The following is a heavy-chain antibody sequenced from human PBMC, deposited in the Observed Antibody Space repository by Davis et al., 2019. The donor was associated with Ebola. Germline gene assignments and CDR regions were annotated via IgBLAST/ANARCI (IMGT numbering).Heavy chain of an antibody. D-gene: IGHD3-3*01. CDR3: ARPTGLYDFWSGYYHFDY. Sequence: GESLKISCAASGFTFSSYWMSWVRQAPGKGLEWVANIKQDGSEKYYVDSVKGRFTISRDNAKNSLYLQMNSLRAEDTAVYYCARPTGLYDFWSGYYHFDYWGQGTLVTVSS. CDR1: GFTFSSYW. V-gene: IGHV3-7*03. J-gene: IGHJ4*02. CDR2: IKQDGSEK.